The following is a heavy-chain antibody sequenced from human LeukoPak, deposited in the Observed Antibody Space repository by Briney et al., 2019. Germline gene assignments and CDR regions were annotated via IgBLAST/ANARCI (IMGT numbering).Heavy chain of an antibody. D-gene: IGHD3-9*01. V-gene: IGHV1-2*02. CDR1: GYAFTDYY. CDR3: ARSYFDVLTNYYMWLAP. J-gene: IGHJ5*02. Sequence: ASVKVSCKASGYAFTDYYIHWVRQAPGQGLEWMGWINLNSGDTYYAQNFQDRVTMTGDTSISTAYLELSSLRSDDTAVFYCARSYFDVLTNYYMWLAPWGQGTLVTVSS. CDR2: INLNSGDT.